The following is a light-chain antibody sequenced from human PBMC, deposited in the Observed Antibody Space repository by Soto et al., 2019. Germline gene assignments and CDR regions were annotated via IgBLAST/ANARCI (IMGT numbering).Light chain of an antibody. CDR2: EGS. Sequence: QSALTQPASVSGSPGQSITISCTGTSSDVGSYNLVSWYQQHPGKAPKLMIYEGSKRPSGVSNRFSGSKSGNTASLTISGLQPEDAANYYCCSYAGSSTCVFGTGTKLTVL. V-gene: IGLV2-23*01. J-gene: IGLJ1*01. CDR1: SSDVGSYNL. CDR3: CSYAGSSTCV.